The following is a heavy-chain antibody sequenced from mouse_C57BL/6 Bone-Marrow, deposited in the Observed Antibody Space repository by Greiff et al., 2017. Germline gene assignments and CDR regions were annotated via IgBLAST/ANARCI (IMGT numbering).Heavy chain of an antibody. CDR1: GFTFTDYY. D-gene: IGHD2-2*01. CDR2: IRNKANGYTT. CDR3: ARYSHSGYDSYWYFEV. Sequence: EVQLVESGGGLVQPGGSLSLSCAASGFTFTDYYMSWVRQPPGKALEWLGFIRNKANGYTTEYSASVKGRFTISRDNSQSILYLQMNALRAEDSATYYCARYSHSGYDSYWYFEVWGTGTTVTVSS. V-gene: IGHV7-3*01. J-gene: IGHJ1*03.